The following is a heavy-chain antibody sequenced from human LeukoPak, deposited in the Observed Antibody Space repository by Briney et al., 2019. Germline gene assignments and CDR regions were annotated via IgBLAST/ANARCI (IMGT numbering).Heavy chain of an antibody. CDR1: GFTFSSYS. CDR2: ISSSSSYI. J-gene: IGHJ4*02. CDR3: ARARLPYFDWSPTMYYFDY. D-gene: IGHD3-9*01. Sequence: VGSLRLSCAASGFTFSSYSMNWVRQAPGKGLEWGSSISSSSSYIYYPDSVKGRFTISRDNAKNSLYLQMNSLRAEDTAVYYCARARLPYFDWSPTMYYFDYWGQGTLVTVSS. V-gene: IGHV3-21*01.